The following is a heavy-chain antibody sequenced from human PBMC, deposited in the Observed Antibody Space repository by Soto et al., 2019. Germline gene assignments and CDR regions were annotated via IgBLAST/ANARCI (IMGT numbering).Heavy chain of an antibody. Sequence: QVQLQESGPGLVQPSGTLSLTCAVSGDSINNSHWWSWVRQTPGKGLEWIGETYHSGTTNYNPSLKTRVTISIYKSKYQFSLKMNSVTAADTAVYYCAREVNSSPARGPNWFDPWGQGTLVTVSS. CDR3: AREVNSSPARGPNWFDP. J-gene: IGHJ5*02. CDR1: GDSINNSHW. D-gene: IGHD6-13*01. CDR2: TYHSGTT. V-gene: IGHV4-4*02.